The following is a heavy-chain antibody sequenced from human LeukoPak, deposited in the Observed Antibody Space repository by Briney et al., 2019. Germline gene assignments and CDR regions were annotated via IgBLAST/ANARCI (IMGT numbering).Heavy chain of an antibody. CDR1: GGSISGYY. J-gene: IGHJ6*03. Sequence: SETLSLTCTGSGGSISGYYWSWIRQPPGKGLEWIGYIYYSGRPNYNPSLRSRVTISVDTSKNQCSLKLSSVTAADTAVYYCARHKNYYDSSGYYYETYCMYVWGEGTTVT. D-gene: IGHD3-22*01. V-gene: IGHV4-59*01. CDR3: ARHKNYYDSSGYYYETYCMYV. CDR2: IYYSGRP.